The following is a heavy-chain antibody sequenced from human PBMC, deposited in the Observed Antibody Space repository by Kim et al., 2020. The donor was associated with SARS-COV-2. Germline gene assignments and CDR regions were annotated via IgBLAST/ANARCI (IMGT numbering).Heavy chain of an antibody. D-gene: IGHD3-22*01. CDR1: GYTFTGYY. Sequence: ASVKVSCKASGYTFTGYYMHWVRQAPGQGLEWMGWINPNSGGTNYAQKFQGRVTMTRDTSISTAYMELSRLRSDDTAVYYCARSYYYDSSGYYKGPLDYWGQGTLVTVSS. CDR2: INPNSGGT. J-gene: IGHJ4*02. V-gene: IGHV1-2*02. CDR3: ARSYYYDSSGYYKGPLDY.